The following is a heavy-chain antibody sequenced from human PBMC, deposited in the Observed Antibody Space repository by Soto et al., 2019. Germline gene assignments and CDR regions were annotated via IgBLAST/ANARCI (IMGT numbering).Heavy chain of an antibody. Sequence: GGSLRLSCAASGFTFSTYVMSWVRQAPGKGLEWVSGFSGSGGGTYYADSVKGRFTISRDNSKNTLYLQMNSLGAEDTAVYYCAKGAASGWYHLDYWGQGTLVTVS. CDR1: GFTFSTYV. CDR2: FSGSGGGT. D-gene: IGHD6-19*01. V-gene: IGHV3-23*01. J-gene: IGHJ4*02. CDR3: AKGAASGWYHLDY.